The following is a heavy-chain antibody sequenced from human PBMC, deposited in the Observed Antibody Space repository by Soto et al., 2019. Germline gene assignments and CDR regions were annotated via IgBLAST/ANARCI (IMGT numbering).Heavy chain of an antibody. Sequence: SVKVSCKASGGTFSSYAISWVRQAPGQGLEWMGGIIPIFGTANYAQKFQGRVTITADESTSTAYMELSSLRSEDTAVYYCARDSDSRYCSSTSCYSPPYNWFDPWGQGTLVTVPS. CDR3: ARDSDSRYCSSTSCYSPPYNWFDP. J-gene: IGHJ5*02. CDR2: IIPIFGTA. V-gene: IGHV1-69*13. D-gene: IGHD2-2*02. CDR1: GGTFSSYA.